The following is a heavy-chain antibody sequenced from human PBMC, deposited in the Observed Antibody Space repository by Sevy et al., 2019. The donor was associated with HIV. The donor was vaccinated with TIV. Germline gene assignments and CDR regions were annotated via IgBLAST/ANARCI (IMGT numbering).Heavy chain of an antibody. V-gene: IGHV1-3*01. CDR3: ARDVGYSKIYGMDV. Sequence: ASVKVSCKASGYTFTSYAMHWVRQAPGQRLEWMGWINAGNGNTKYSQKFQGRVTITRDTSASTAYMELSSLRSEDTAVYYCARDVGYSKIYGMDVWGKGTTVTVSS. CDR1: GYTFTSYA. CDR2: INAGNGNT. D-gene: IGHD4-4*01. J-gene: IGHJ6*04.